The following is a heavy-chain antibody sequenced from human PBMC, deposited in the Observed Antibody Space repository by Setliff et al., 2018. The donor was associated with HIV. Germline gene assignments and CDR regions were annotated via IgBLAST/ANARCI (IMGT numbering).Heavy chain of an antibody. J-gene: IGHJ3*02. CDR2: ISGFNGNT. D-gene: IGHD6-19*01. CDR3: ARVPYRSAWFSGGHDAFDI. V-gene: IGHV1-18*01. CDR1: GYSFARYG. Sequence: GASVKVSCKASGYSFARYGLSWVRQAPGQGLEWMGWISGFNGNTKYAQSFQDRVAMTTETATSTAYMEMRSLRSGDTAVYFCARVPYRSAWFSGGHDAFDIWGQGTMVTVSS.